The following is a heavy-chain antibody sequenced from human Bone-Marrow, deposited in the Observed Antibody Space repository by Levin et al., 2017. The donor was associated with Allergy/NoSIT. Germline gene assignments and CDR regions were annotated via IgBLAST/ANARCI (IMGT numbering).Heavy chain of an antibody. Sequence: PGESLKISCAASGFTFDTHAMSWVRQASGKGLEWVAAISGSGGSTYYADSVKGRFTISRDNSKNRLYLQLKTLRAEDTAVYYCVKDAVVAPGASMGWFDPWGQGTPVTVSS. J-gene: IGHJ5*02. V-gene: IGHV3-23*01. D-gene: IGHD2-2*01. CDR1: GFTFDTHA. CDR2: ISGSGGST. CDR3: VKDAVVAPGASMGWFDP.